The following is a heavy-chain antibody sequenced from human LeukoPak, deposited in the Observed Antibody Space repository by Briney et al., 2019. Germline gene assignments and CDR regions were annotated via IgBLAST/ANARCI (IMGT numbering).Heavy chain of an antibody. Sequence: GGSLSLSCAASGFTFSSYAMSWVRQPPGKGLDWVSAISGSGGSTYYADSVKGRFTISRDNSKNTLYLQMNSLRAEDTAVYYCAKDLSGYVGYWGQGTLVTVSS. CDR3: AKDLSGYVGY. D-gene: IGHD3-9*01. CDR1: GFTFSSYA. J-gene: IGHJ4*02. CDR2: ISGSGGST. V-gene: IGHV3-23*01.